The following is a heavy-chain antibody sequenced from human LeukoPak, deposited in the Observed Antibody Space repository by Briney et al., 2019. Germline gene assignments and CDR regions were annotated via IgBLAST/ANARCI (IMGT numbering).Heavy chain of an antibody. V-gene: IGHV3-48*03. Sequence: PGGSLRLSCAASGFTFSSYEMNWVRQAPGKGLEWVSYISSSGSTIYYADSVKGRFTISRDNAKNSLYLQMNSLRAEDTAVYYCARVFPGVTVTGGKGMDVWGKGTTVTISS. CDR2: ISSSGSTI. J-gene: IGHJ6*04. CDR3: ARVFPGVTVTGGKGMDV. CDR1: GFTFSSYE. D-gene: IGHD4-17*01.